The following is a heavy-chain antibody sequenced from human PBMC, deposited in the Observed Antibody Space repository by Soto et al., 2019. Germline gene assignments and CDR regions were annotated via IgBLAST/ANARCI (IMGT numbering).Heavy chain of an antibody. Sequence: SETLSLTCFVSGYSITAGGYYWSWIRHHPGKGLEWIGSFYSSGSIIYNPSLRGRVSISGDTSSNQFSMSLTSVTAADTARYYCARMYSSGSGWFHPWGQGTLVTVSS. V-gene: IGHV4-31*03. CDR3: ARMYSSGSGWFHP. J-gene: IGHJ5*02. CDR1: GYSITAGGYY. CDR2: FYSSGSI. D-gene: IGHD6-19*01.